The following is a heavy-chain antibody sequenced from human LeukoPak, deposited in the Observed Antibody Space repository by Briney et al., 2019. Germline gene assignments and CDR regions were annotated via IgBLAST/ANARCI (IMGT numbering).Heavy chain of an antibody. CDR3: ARGRGRGEAFDY. CDR1: GFTFSSYS. D-gene: IGHD3-10*01. Sequence: GGSLRLSCAASGFTFSSYSMNWVRQAPGKGLEWVSSISSSSSYIYYADSVKGRFTISRDNAKNSLYLQMNSLRAEDTAVYYCARGRGRGEAFDYWGQGTLVTVSS. V-gene: IGHV3-21*01. J-gene: IGHJ4*02. CDR2: ISSSSSYI.